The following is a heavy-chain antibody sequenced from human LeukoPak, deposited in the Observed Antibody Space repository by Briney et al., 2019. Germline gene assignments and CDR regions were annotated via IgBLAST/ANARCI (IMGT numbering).Heavy chain of an antibody. J-gene: IGHJ4*02. CDR2: IKQDGSQK. CDR1: GFTFSSYW. D-gene: IGHD5-18*01. CDR3: ARDESGDSYGLY. V-gene: IGHV3-7*05. Sequence: GGSLRLSCAVSGFTFSSYWMNWVRQAPGKGLEWVANIKQDGSQKYYVDSVGGRFTISRDNAKNSLYLQLNSLRAEDTAVYYCARDESGDSYGLYWGQGTLVTVSS.